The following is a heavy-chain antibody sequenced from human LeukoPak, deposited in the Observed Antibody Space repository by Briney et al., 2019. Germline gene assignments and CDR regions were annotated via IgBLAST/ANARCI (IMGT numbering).Heavy chain of an antibody. J-gene: IGHJ4*02. V-gene: IGHV3-23*01. CDR3: AKSNGYYNSSGYCDY. CDR1: GFTFNNYA. CDR2: ISGSGGST. D-gene: IGHD3-22*01. Sequence: GGSLRLSCAASGFTFNNYAMSWFRQTPGKGLEWVSAISGSGGSTYYADSVKGRFTISRDNSKNTLYLQMNSLRAEDTAVYYCAKSNGYYNSSGYCDYWGQGTLVTVSS.